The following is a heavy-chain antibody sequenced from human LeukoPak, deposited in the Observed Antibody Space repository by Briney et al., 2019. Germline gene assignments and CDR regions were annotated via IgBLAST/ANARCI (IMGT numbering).Heavy chain of an antibody. CDR2: ISWNSGSI. Sequence: LTGGSLRLSCAASGFTFDDYAMHWVRQAPGKGLEWVSGISWNSGSIGYADSVKGRFTISRDNAKNSLYLQMNSLRAEDTAVYYCARSVVSDYWGQGTLVTVSS. D-gene: IGHD4-23*01. V-gene: IGHV3-9*01. CDR3: ARSVVSDY. J-gene: IGHJ4*02. CDR1: GFTFDDYA.